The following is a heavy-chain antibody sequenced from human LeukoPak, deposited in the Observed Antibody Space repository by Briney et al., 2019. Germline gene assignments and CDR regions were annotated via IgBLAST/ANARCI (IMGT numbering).Heavy chain of an antibody. CDR3: ARAIYCSSTSCYPEL. V-gene: IGHV4-59*01. CDR2: IYYSGST. J-gene: IGHJ4*02. D-gene: IGHD2-2*01. Sequence: SETLSLTCTVSGGSISSYYWSWIRQPPGKGLEWIGYIYYSGSTNYNPSLKSRVTISVDTSKNQFSLKLSSVTAADTAVYYCARAIYCSSTSCYPELRGQGTLVTVSS. CDR1: GGSISSYY.